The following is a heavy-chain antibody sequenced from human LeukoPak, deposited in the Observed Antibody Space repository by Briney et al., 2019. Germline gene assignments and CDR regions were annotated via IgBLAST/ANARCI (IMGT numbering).Heavy chain of an antibody. CDR2: ISGYNYDT. Sequence: ASVKVSCKASGYTFASYGITWVRQAPGQGLEWMGWISGYNYDTHYAQKLQGRVTMTTDTSTSTAYMELRSLRSDDTAVYYCARAVPPNLEWFYYWGQGTLVTVSS. CDR3: ARAVPPNLEWFYY. D-gene: IGHD3-3*01. CDR1: GYTFASYG. J-gene: IGHJ4*02. V-gene: IGHV1-18*01.